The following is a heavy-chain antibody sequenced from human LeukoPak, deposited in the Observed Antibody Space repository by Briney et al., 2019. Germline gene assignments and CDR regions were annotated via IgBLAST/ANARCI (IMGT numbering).Heavy chain of an antibody. J-gene: IGHJ3*02. D-gene: IGHD1-14*01. Sequence: ASVKVSCKASGYTFTGYYMLWVRQAPGQGLEWMGWINPNSGGTNYAQKFQGRVTMTRDTSISTANMELSRLRSDDTAVYYCARQTEFDAFDIWGQGTMVTVSS. CDR1: GYTFTGYY. CDR3: ARQTEFDAFDI. V-gene: IGHV1-2*02. CDR2: INPNSGGT.